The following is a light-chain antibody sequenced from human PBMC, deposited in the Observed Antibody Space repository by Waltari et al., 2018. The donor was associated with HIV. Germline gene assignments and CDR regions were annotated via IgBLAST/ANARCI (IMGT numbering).Light chain of an antibody. CDR2: EVT. CDR3: SSSVGSNNYV. Sequence: QSALTQPPPASGSPGQSVTISCTGTSSDVGGSRFVSWSQQHPGKAPKAVIYEVTKRPSGGPDRFSGSRSGNTASLTVSGLRAEDEADYDCSSSVGSNNYVFGTGTKLTVL. CDR1: SSDVGGSRF. J-gene: IGLJ1*01. V-gene: IGLV2-8*01.